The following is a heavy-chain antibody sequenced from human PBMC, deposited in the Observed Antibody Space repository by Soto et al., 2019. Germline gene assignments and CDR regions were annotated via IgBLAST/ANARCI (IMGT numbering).Heavy chain of an antibody. V-gene: IGHV4-39*01. D-gene: IGHD2-15*01. Sequence: QLQLQESGPGLVKPSETLSLTCTVSGGSISSSSYYWGWIRQPPGKGLEWIGSIYYSGSTYYNPSLKSRVTISVDTSKNQFSLKLSSVTAADTAVYYCARPPGGRENYYYYGMDVWGQGTTVTVSS. J-gene: IGHJ6*02. CDR1: GGSISSSSYY. CDR3: ARPPGGRENYYYYGMDV. CDR2: IYYSGST.